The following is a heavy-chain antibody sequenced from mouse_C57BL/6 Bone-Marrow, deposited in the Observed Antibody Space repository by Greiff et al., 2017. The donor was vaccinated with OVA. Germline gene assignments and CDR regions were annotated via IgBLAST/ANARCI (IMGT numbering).Heavy chain of an antibody. CDR1: GYAFSSSW. CDR2: IYPGDGDT. Sequence: VQLQQSGPPPVPPAAPVKLSCKPSGYAFSSSWMNWVKQRPEKGLEWIGRIYPGDGDTNYNGKFKGKATLTADKSSSTAYMQLSSLTSEDSAVYFCARGVYYGSSYAMDYWGQGTSVTVSS. CDR3: ARGVYYGSSYAMDY. D-gene: IGHD1-1*01. J-gene: IGHJ4*01. V-gene: IGHV1-82*01.